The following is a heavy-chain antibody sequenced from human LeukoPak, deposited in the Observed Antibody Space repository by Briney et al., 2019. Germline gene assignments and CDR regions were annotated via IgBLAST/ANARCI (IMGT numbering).Heavy chain of an antibody. V-gene: IGHV3-13*01. D-gene: IGHD4-17*01. CDR3: AREGPYGDLDY. J-gene: IGHJ4*02. Sequence: GGSLRLSCAASGFTFSSYDMHWVRQATEKGLEWVSAIGTAGDTYYPGSVKGRFTISRENAKNSLYLQMNSLRAGDTAVYYCAREGPYGDLDYWGQGTLVTVSS. CDR2: IGTAGDT. CDR1: GFTFSSYD.